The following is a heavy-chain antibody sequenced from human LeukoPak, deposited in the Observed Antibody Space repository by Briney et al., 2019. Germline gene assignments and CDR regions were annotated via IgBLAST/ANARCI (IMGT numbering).Heavy chain of an antibody. CDR3: ASTYYYGSGSYNY. CDR1: GGSISSYY. CDR2: IYTSGST. J-gene: IGHJ4*02. Sequence: PSETLSLTCTVSGGSISSYYWSWIRQPAGKGLEWIGRIYTSGSTNYNPSLKSRVTTSVDTSKNQFSLKLSSVTAADTAVYYCASTYYYGSGSYNYWGQGTLVTVSS. D-gene: IGHD3-10*01. V-gene: IGHV4-4*07.